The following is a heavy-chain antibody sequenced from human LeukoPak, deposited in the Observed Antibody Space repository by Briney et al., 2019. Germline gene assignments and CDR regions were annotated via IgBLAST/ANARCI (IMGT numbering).Heavy chain of an antibody. CDR3: AKDRHGDYSFDF. V-gene: IGHV3-11*01. CDR2: ISSSGSTI. CDR1: GFTFSDYY. Sequence: KPGGSLRLSCAASGFTFSDYYMSWIRQAPGKGLEWVSYISSSGSTIYYADSVKGRFTISRDNAKNSLYLQMNSLRAEDTAVYFCAKDRHGDYSFDFWGQGTLVTVSS. D-gene: IGHD4-17*01. J-gene: IGHJ4*02.